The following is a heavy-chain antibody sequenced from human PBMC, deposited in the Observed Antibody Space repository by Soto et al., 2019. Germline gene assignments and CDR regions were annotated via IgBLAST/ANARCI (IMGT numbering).Heavy chain of an antibody. Sequence: GGSLRLSCAASGFTFSSYGMHWVRQAPGKGLEWVAVISYDGSNKYYADSVKGRFTISRDNSKNTLYLQMNSLRAEDTAVYYCAKEKGSFFDYWGQGTLVTVSS. CDR3: AKEKGSFFDY. CDR1: GFTFSSYG. D-gene: IGHD3-10*01. CDR2: ISYDGSNK. V-gene: IGHV3-30*18. J-gene: IGHJ4*02.